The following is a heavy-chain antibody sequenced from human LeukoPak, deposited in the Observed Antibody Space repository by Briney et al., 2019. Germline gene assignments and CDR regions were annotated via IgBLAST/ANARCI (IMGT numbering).Heavy chain of an antibody. CDR3: ARALGDGWFDP. Sequence: GESLRLSCAASGFTFSSYSMNWVRQAPGKGLEWVSSISSSSSYIYYADSVKGRFTISRDNAKNSLYLQMNSLRAEDTAVYYCARALGDGWFDPWGQGTLVTVSS. J-gene: IGHJ5*02. CDR1: GFTFSSYS. CDR2: ISSSSSYI. V-gene: IGHV3-21*01.